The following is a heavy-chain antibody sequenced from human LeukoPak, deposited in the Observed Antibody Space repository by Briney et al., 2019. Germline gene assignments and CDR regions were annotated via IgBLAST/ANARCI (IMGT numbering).Heavy chain of an antibody. CDR2: IYYSGST. CDR1: GGSISSSSYY. CDR3: ARHYYYGSGSYWGLFDY. V-gene: IGHV4-39*07. D-gene: IGHD3-10*01. Sequence: SETLSLTCTVSGGSISSSSYYWGWIRQPPGTGLEWIGSIYYSGSTYYNPSLKSRVTISVDTSKNQFSLKLSSVTAADTAVYYCARHYYYGSGSYWGLFDYWGQGTLVTVSS. J-gene: IGHJ4*02.